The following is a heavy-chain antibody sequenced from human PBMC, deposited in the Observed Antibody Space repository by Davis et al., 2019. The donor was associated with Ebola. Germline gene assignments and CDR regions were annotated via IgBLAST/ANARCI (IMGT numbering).Heavy chain of an antibody. Sequence: MPSETLSLTCTVSGGSISSYYWSWIRQPPGKGLEWIGYIYYSGSTNYNPSLKSRVTISVDTSKNQFSLKLSSVTAADTAVYYCARGFGEFIYYGMDVWGQGTTVTVSS. CDR2: IYYSGST. CDR3: ARGFGEFIYYGMDV. J-gene: IGHJ6*02. D-gene: IGHD3-10*01. V-gene: IGHV4-59*08. CDR1: GGSISSYY.